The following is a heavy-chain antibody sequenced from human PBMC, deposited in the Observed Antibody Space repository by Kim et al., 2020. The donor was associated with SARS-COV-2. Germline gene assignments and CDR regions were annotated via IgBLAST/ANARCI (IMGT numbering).Heavy chain of an antibody. J-gene: IGHJ4*02. D-gene: IGHD2-15*01. CDR2: ST. Sequence: STEYAPSVRSRVAITEDTSRNQFSLQLTSVTLEDTAVYFCARQTSGALDYWGQGSLVTVSP. CDR3: ARQTSGALDY. V-gene: IGHV6-1*01.